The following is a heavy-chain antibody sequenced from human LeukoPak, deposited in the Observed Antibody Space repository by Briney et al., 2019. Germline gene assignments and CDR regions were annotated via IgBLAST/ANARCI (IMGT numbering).Heavy chain of an antibody. CDR1: GFTFSSYE. CDR2: ISSSGSTI. D-gene: IGHD2-2*01. CDR3: AREGDCSSTSCYVSHYYYGMDV. J-gene: IGHJ6*04. Sequence: GGSLRLSCAASGFTFSSYEMNWVRQAPGKGLEEVSYISSSGSTIYYADSVKGRFTISRDNAKNSLYLQMNSLRAEDTAVYYCAREGDCSSTSCYVSHYYYGMDVWGKGTTVTVSS. V-gene: IGHV3-48*03.